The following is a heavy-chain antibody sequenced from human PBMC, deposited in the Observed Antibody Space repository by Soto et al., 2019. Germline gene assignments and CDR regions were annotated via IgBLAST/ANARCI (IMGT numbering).Heavy chain of an antibody. Sequence: SETLSLTCTVSGGSISSYYWSWIRQPPGKGLEWIGYIYYSGSTNYNPSLKSRVTISVDTSKNQFSLKLSSVTAADTAVYYCAREDRRDGYSFDYWGQGTQVTVSS. J-gene: IGHJ4*02. CDR3: AREDRRDGYSFDY. D-gene: IGHD4-4*01. CDR2: IYYSGST. CDR1: GGSISSYY. V-gene: IGHV4-59*01.